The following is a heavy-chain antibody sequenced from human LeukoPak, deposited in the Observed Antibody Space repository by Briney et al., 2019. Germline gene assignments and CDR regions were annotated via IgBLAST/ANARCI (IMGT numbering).Heavy chain of an antibody. CDR3: ARGDSSGYYHYFED. J-gene: IGHJ4*02. CDR1: GFTFSSYS. D-gene: IGHD3-22*01. V-gene: IGHV3-21*01. CDR2: ISSSSSYI. Sequence: GGSLRLSCAASGFTFSSYSMNWVRQAPGKGLEWVSSISSSSSYIYYADSVKGRFTISRDNAKNSLYLQMNSLRAEDTAVYYCARGDSSGYYHYFEDWGQGTLVTVSS.